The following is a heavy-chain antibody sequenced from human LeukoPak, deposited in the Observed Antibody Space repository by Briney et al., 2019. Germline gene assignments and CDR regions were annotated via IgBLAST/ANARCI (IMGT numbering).Heavy chain of an antibody. CDR1: GYTFTGYY. J-gene: IGHJ4*01. D-gene: IGHD3-22*01. Sequence: RVASVKVSCKASGYTFTGYYMHWVRQAPGQGLEWMGRINPNSGGTNYAQKFQGRVTMTRDTSISTAYMELSRLRSDDTAVYYCVRGDANNYYDSSGYYGGIDNWGHVTLVTVSS. CDR3: VRGDANNYYDSSGYYGGIDN. V-gene: IGHV1-2*06. CDR2: INPNSGGT.